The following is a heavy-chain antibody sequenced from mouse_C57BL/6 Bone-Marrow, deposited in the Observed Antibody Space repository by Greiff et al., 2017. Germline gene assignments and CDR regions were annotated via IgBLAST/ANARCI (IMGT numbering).Heavy chain of an antibody. D-gene: IGHD1-1*01. CDR1: GFTFSSYA. Sequence: EVMLVESGEGLVKPGGSLKLSCAASGFTFSSYAMSWVRQTPEKRLEWVAYISSGGDYIYYADTVKGRFTIYRDNARNTLYLQMSSLKSEDTAMYYCTRLIYYYGTLAYWGQGTLVTVSA. J-gene: IGHJ3*01. V-gene: IGHV5-9-1*02. CDR2: ISSGGDYI. CDR3: TRLIYYYGTLAY.